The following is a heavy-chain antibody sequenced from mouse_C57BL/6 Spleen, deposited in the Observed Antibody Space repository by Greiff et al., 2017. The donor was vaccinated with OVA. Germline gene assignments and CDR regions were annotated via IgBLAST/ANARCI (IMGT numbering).Heavy chain of an antibody. CDR1: GFTFSSYG. Sequence: ESGGDLVKPGGSLKLSCAASGFTFSSYGMSWVRQTPDKRLEWVATISSGGSYTYYPDSVKGRFTISRDNAKNTLYLQMSSLKSEDTAMYYCARHQEGAMDYWGQGTSVTVSS. V-gene: IGHV5-6*01. CDR2: ISSGGSYT. CDR3: ARHQEGAMDY. J-gene: IGHJ4*01.